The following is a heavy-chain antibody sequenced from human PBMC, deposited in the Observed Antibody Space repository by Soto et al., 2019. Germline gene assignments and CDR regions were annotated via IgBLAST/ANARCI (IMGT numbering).Heavy chain of an antibody. Sequence: QITFKESGPTLVKPTQTLTLTCTFSGFSLTTRGVAVGWIRQPPGKALECLALIYWDDDKRYSPSLQSRLSITKDTSKNQVVLTVTNVDPVDTATYYCAHIPNYYQYDWFDPWGQGTLVSVSS. CDR2: IYWDDDK. CDR1: GFSLTTRGVA. J-gene: IGHJ5*02. V-gene: IGHV2-5*02. D-gene: IGHD3-16*01. CDR3: AHIPNYYQYDWFDP.